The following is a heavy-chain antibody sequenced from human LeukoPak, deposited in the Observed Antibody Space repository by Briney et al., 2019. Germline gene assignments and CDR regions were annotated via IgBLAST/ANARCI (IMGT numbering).Heavy chain of an antibody. J-gene: IGHJ4*02. CDR1: GVSNNSISYY. Sequence: KPSETLSLTCTASGVSNNSISYYWGWIRQPPGKGLEWIGSIFYSGSTYYNPSLKSRVSISVDTSKDQFSLKLTSVTAADTALYYCARQQYPIWFGVDYWGQGILVTVSS. CDR2: IFYSGST. CDR3: ARQQYPIWFGVDY. V-gene: IGHV4-39*01. D-gene: IGHD3-10*01.